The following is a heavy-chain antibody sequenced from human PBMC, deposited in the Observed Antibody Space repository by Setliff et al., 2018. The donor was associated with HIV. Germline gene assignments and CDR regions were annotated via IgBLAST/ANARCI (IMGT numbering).Heavy chain of an antibody. D-gene: IGHD5-18*01. J-gene: IGHJ6*03. V-gene: IGHV4-59*12. CDR3: ARDGYTNGYGYYYFYMDV. CDR2: IYETGST. Sequence: NPSETLSLTCTVSGDSISGYYWSWIRQSPGKGLEWIGFIYETGSTYYNPSLKSRVSISIDTSKNQFSLKLSSVTAADTAVYFCARDGYTNGYGYYYFYMDVWGKGTTVTVSS. CDR1: GDSISGYY.